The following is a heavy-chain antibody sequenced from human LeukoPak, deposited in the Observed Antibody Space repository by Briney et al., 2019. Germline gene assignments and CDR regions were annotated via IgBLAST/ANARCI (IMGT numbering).Heavy chain of an antibody. D-gene: IGHD2-15*01. V-gene: IGHV7-4-1*02. CDR3: ARDLCGGSCPDAFDI. CDR2: INTNTGNP. Sequence: GASVKVSCKASGYTFTSYAMNWVRQAPGQGLEWMGWINTNTGNPTYAQGFTGRFVFSLDTSVSTAYLQISSLKAEDTAVYYCARDLCGGSCPDAFDIWGQGTMDTVSS. J-gene: IGHJ3*02. CDR1: GYTFTSYA.